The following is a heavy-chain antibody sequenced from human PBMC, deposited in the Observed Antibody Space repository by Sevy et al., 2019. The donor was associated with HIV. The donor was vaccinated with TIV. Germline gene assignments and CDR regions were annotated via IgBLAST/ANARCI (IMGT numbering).Heavy chain of an antibody. J-gene: IGHJ3*02. V-gene: IGHV3-9*01. CDR1: GFTFEDYA. CDR2: FSWNSGGL. Sequence: GGSLSLSCAASGFTFEDYAMHWVRQAPGKGLEWVSGFSWNSGGLGYADSVKGRLTISRDNAKNSLYLQMNSLRAEDTALYYCAKGSMVRGVIITDDAFDIWGQGTMVTVSS. D-gene: IGHD3-10*01. CDR3: AKGSMVRGVIITDDAFDI.